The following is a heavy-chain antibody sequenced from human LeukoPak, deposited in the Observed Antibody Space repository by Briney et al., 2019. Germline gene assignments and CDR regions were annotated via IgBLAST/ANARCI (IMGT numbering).Heavy chain of an antibody. CDR2: INYSGST. D-gene: IGHD5-18*01. V-gene: IGHV4-34*01. Sequence: KPSETLSLTCAVYGGSFSGYYWSWIRQPPGKGLEWIGEINYSGSTNYNPSLKSRVTISVDTSKNQFSLKLSSVTAADTAVYYCARGWRIQLWLKFSWFDPWGQGTLVTVSS. CDR1: GGSFSGYY. J-gene: IGHJ5*02. CDR3: ARGWRIQLWLKFSWFDP.